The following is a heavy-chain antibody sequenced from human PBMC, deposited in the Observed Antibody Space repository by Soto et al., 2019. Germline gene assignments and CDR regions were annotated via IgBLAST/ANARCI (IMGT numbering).Heavy chain of an antibody. J-gene: IGHJ6*02. Sequence: QVQLQESGPRLVRPSGALSLTCSVSGASITSGHWWTWVRQSPGKGLEWIGEISDRGSPYSQPSLKGRVSLYVEKSHNQFSLRLTCVTAAVTAIYDCALSTHAINGGSHYMALDDDLVTGMDVWGPGTMVTVSS. D-gene: IGHD3-16*01. CDR2: ISDRGSP. CDR1: GASITSGHW. V-gene: IGHV4-4*02. CDR3: ALSTHAINGGSHYMALDDDLVTGMDV.